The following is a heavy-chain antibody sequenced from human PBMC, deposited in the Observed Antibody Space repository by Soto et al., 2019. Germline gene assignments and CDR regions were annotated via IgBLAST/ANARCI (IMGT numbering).Heavy chain of an antibody. J-gene: IGHJ5*02. CDR2: INHSGST. CDR1: GGSFSGYY. V-gene: IGHV4-34*01. D-gene: IGHD3-10*01. Sequence: SETLSLTCAVYGGSFSGYYWSWIRQPPGKGLEWIGEINHSGSTNYNPSLKSRVTISVDTSKNQFSLKLSSVTAADTAVYYCARVGYYYGSGSYDWFDPWGQGTLVTVSS. CDR3: ARVGYYYGSGSYDWFDP.